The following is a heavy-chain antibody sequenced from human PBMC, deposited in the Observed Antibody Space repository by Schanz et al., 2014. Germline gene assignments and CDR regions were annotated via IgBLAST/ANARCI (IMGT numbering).Heavy chain of an antibody. Sequence: VQLLESGGGVVQPGRSLRLSCAAYGFTLSSYAMHWVRQAPGKGLEWVGRVRNKNNRYTTEYAASVKGRFTISRDDSKNSLYLQMNSLKTEDTAMYYCARRASCSRIGCPFDSWGQGTLVTVSS. V-gene: IGHV3-72*01. CDR1: GFTLSSYA. D-gene: IGHD2-2*01. J-gene: IGHJ4*02. CDR3: ARRASCSRIGCPFDS. CDR2: VRNKNNRYTT.